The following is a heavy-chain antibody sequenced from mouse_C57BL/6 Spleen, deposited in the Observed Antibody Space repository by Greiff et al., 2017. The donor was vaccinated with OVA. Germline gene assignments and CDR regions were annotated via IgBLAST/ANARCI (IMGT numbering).Heavy chain of an antibody. D-gene: IGHD2-1*01. Sequence: QVQLQQSGAELARPGASVKLSCKASGYTFTSYGISWVKQRTGQGLEWIGEIYPRSGNTYYNEKFKGKATLTADKSSSTAYMELRSLTSEDSAVYFCARSANYLPFYAMDYWGQGTSVTVSS. J-gene: IGHJ4*01. V-gene: IGHV1-81*01. CDR2: IYPRSGNT. CDR1: GYTFTSYG. CDR3: ARSANYLPFYAMDY.